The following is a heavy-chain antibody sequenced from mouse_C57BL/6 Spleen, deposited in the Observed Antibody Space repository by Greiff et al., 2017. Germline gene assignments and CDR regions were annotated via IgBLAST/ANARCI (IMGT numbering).Heavy chain of an antibody. CDR3: ARLAPRAMDY. Sequence: EVMLVESGGGLVKPGGSLKLSCAASGFTFSDSGMHWVRQAPEKGLEWVAYISSGSSTIYYADTVKGRYTISRDNAKNTLFLQMTSLRSEDTAMYYCARLAPRAMDYWGQGTSVTVAS. V-gene: IGHV5-17*01. CDR1: GFTFSDSG. CDR2: ISSGSSTI. J-gene: IGHJ4*01.